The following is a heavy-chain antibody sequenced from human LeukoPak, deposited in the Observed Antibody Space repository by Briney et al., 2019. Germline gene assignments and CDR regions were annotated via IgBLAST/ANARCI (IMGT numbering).Heavy chain of an antibody. CDR1: GGTFSNYA. CDR3: ARDSSEGYNFPNLGY. CDR2: IIPMFGTT. V-gene: IGHV1-69*06. Sequence: ASVKVSCKASGGTFSNYAISWVRQAPGQGLECLGRIIPMFGTTNYAQKFRGRVTINADISASTAYMEMNNLRSEDTAVYYCARDSSEGYNFPNLGYWGQGTLVTVSS. D-gene: IGHD5-24*01. J-gene: IGHJ4*02.